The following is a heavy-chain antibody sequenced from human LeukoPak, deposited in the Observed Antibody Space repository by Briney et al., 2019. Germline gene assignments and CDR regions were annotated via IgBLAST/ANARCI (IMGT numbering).Heavy chain of an antibody. D-gene: IGHD3-22*01. CDR3: ARHSSGWSFDY. CDR1: GFTFSDYY. V-gene: IGHV3-11*04. Sequence: GGSLRLSCAASGFTFSDYYMSWIRQAPGKGPEWLSYIISSGTTIYYADSVKGRFTVSRDNAKNSLYLQMNSLRADDTAVYYCARHSSGWSFDYWGQGTLVTVSS. J-gene: IGHJ4*02. CDR2: IISSGTTI.